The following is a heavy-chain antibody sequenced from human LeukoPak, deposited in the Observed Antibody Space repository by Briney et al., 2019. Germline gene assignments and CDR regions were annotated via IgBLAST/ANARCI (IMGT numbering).Heavy chain of an antibody. J-gene: IGHJ4*02. CDR3: ARDWDPNGGTTTFDY. D-gene: IGHD7-27*01. V-gene: IGHV3-30*04. CDR1: GFTFSSYA. Sequence: GGSLRLSCAAFGFTFSSYAMHWVRQAPGKGLEWVAVISYDGINQYYADSVRGRFTISRDNSKNTLYLQMNSLRDEDTAVYYCARDWDPNGGTTTFDYWGQGTLVTVSS. CDR2: ISYDGINQ.